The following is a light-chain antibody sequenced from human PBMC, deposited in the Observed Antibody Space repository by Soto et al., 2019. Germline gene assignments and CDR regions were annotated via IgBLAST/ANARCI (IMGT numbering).Light chain of an antibody. J-gene: IGKJ5*01. CDR2: AAS. CDR3: QQTYTTPEIT. Sequence: DIQMTQSPSSLSVSVVDRVTITCRASQDISSYLNWYQQKPGKAPKLLIYAASSLQSGVPSRFSGSGSGTDFTLTISSLQPEDFATYYCQQTYTTPEITFGQGTRLEIK. V-gene: IGKV1-39*01. CDR1: QDISSY.